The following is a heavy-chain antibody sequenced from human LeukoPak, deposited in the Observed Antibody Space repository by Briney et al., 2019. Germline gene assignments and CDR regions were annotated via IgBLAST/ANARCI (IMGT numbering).Heavy chain of an antibody. V-gene: IGHV1-2*02. CDR3: ARDPRITIFGVVSSDAFDI. Sequence: ASVKVSCKACGYTFTGYYMHWVRQAPGQGLEWMGWINPNRCGTNYAQKFQGRGTMTRHTFISTAYMELSRLRSAATAVYYCARDPRITIFGVVSSDAFDIWGQGTMVTVSS. J-gene: IGHJ3*02. CDR2: INPNRCGT. D-gene: IGHD3-3*01. CDR1: GYTFTGYY.